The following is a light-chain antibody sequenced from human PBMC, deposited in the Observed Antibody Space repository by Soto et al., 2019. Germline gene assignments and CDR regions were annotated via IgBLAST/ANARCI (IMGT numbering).Light chain of an antibody. CDR1: QSVSSD. V-gene: IGKV3-20*01. Sequence: EKVMTQSPATLSVSPGEGATLSCRASQSVSSDLAWYQQKPGQAPRLLIYGASTRATGIPDRFTGSGSGTDFTLTITRLEPEDFAVYYCQQYGNSPPRVTFGGGTKVDIK. J-gene: IGKJ4*01. CDR3: QQYGNSPPRVT. CDR2: GAS.